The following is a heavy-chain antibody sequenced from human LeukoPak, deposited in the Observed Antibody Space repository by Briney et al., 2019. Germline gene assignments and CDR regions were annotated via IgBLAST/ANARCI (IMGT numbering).Heavy chain of an antibody. J-gene: IGHJ3*02. CDR2: ISSSSSYI. CDR3: ARGGPMVRGGGAFDI. Sequence: GGSLRLSCAASGFTFSSYSMNWVRQAPGKGLEWVSSISSSSSYIYYADSVKGRFTISRDNAKNSLYLQMNSLRAEDTAVYYCARGGPMVRGGGAFDIWGQGTMVTVSS. D-gene: IGHD3-10*01. V-gene: IGHV3-21*01. CDR1: GFTFSSYS.